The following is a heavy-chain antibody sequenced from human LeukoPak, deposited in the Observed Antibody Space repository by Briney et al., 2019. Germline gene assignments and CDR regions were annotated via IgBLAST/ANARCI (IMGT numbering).Heavy chain of an antibody. D-gene: IGHD2-2*01. V-gene: IGHV3-7*01. J-gene: IGHJ4*02. CDR3: ARGRYSSRSGGYYFDI. CDR2: IKKDGIEK. Sequence: GGSLRLSCAASGFTFSSYVMSWVRQAPGKGLEWVANIKKDGIEKYYVESVKGRFTISRDNAKNSLYLQMNSLRAEDTAVYYCARGRYSSRSGGYYFDIWGQGTLVTVSS. CDR1: GFTFSSYV.